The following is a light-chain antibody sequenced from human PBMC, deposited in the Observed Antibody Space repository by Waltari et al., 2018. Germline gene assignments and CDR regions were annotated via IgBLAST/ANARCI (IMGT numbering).Light chain of an antibody. V-gene: IGLV2-8*01. CDR1: SSDVGGYNF. CDR2: EVS. CDR3: SSYAGSSTV. J-gene: IGLJ2*01. Sequence: QSALTQPPSASGSPGQSVTISCTGSSSDVGGYNFVSWYQQHPGKAPKLMIYEVSKRPSGVPDRFSGSKSDNTASLTVSGLQAEEEADYYCSSYAGSSTVFGGGTKLTVL.